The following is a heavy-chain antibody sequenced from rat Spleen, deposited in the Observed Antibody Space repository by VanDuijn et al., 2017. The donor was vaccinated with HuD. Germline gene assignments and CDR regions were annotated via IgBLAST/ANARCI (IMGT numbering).Heavy chain of an antibody. CDR1: GFIFSNYY. CDR2: IIYDGSGT. Sequence: EVQLVESDGGLVQPGRSLKLSCVASGFIFSNYYMAWVRQAPKKGLEWVATIIYDGSGTYYRDSVKGRFTISRDNAKSTLYLQMDSLRSEDTATFYCARHNSGYGVMDAWGQGASVTVSS. D-gene: IGHD4-3*01. CDR3: ARHNSGYGVMDA. V-gene: IGHV5S10*01. J-gene: IGHJ4*01.